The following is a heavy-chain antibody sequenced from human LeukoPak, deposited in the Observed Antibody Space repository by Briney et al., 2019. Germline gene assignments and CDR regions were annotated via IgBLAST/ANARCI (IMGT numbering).Heavy chain of an antibody. D-gene: IGHD6-6*01. CDR1: GFTFSSYA. Sequence: GGSLRLSCAASGFTFSSYAMSWVRQAPGKGLEWVSAISGSGGSTYYADSVKGRFTISRDNSKNTLYLQMNSLRAGDTAVYYCAKILVPGYAFDIWGQGTMVTVSS. CDR2: ISGSGGST. J-gene: IGHJ3*02. V-gene: IGHV3-23*01. CDR3: AKILVPGYAFDI.